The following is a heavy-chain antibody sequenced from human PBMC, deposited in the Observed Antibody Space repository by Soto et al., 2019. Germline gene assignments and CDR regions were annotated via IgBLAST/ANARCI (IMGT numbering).Heavy chain of an antibody. J-gene: IGHJ5*02. Sequence: PGESLKISCNGSGYSFTSYWISWVRQMPGKGLEWMGRIDPSDSYTNYSPSFQGHVTISADKSISTAYLQWSSLKASDTAMYYCARHGTGVTIFGVVILNWFDPWGQGTLVTVSS. CDR2: IDPSDSYT. V-gene: IGHV5-10-1*01. CDR3: ARHGTGVTIFGVVILNWFDP. CDR1: GYSFTSYW. D-gene: IGHD3-3*01.